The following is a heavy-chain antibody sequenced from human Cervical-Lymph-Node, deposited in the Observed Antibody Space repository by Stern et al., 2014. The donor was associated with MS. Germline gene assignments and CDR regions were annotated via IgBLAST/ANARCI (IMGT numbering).Heavy chain of an antibody. CDR3: ARGHTYGLPPRYGMDV. CDR1: GASIRSPDHY. Sequence: VQLVESGPRLVKSSQTLSLTCSVSGASIRSPDHYWSWIRQRPGNGLEWIGYVFYSGTTAYNPSLESRTSISVDTSKSQFSLKLWSATAADTAVYFCARGHTYGLPPRYGMDVWGQGSTVIVSS. J-gene: IGHJ6*02. CDR2: VFYSGTT. V-gene: IGHV4-31*03. D-gene: IGHD5-18*01.